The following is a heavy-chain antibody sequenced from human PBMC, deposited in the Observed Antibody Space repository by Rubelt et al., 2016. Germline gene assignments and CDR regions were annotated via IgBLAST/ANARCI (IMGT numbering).Heavy chain of an antibody. D-gene: IGHD1-26*01. V-gene: IGHV1-18*01. CDR1: GYTFTSYD. CDR3: AGLRVEEVEWELLGGYYYGMDV. CDR2: ISAYNGNT. J-gene: IGHJ6*02. Sequence: QVQLVQSGAEVKKPGASVKVSCKASGYTFTSYDINWVRQATGQGLEWLGWISAYNGNTNYAQKLQGRVTMTTDTSTSTANTELSGLSSDDTAMYYCAGLRVEEVEWELLGGYYYGMDVWGQGTTVTVSS.